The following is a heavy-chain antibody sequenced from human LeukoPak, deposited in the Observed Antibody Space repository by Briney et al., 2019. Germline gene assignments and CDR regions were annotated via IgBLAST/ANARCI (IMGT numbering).Heavy chain of an antibody. CDR1: VGSISSSSYY. D-gene: IGHD3-22*01. CDR2: SCYSGST. V-gene: IGHV4-39*01. Sequence: SETLSLTCTVSVGSISSSSYYWGWIRQPPGKGLEWIGSSCYSGSTYYNPSLKSRVTISVDTSKNQFSLKLSSVTAADTAVYYCARQARYYDSSGYSDYWGQGTLVTVSS. CDR3: ARQARYYDSSGYSDY. J-gene: IGHJ4*02.